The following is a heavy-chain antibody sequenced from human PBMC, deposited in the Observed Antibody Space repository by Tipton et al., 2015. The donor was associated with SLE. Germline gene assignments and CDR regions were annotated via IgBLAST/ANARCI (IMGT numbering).Heavy chain of an antibody. CDR2: IYTSGST. V-gene: IGHV4-4*09. CDR1: GDSISTCY. D-gene: IGHD3-3*01. Sequence: GLVKPSETLSLTCTVSGDSISTCYWSWIRQPPGKGLEWIGYIYTSGSTNYSPSLKDRLTISVDTSKNQFFLKLTSVTAADTAIYYCAKHRHYDFELHYWGQGALVTVSS. CDR3: AKHRHYDFELHY. J-gene: IGHJ4*02.